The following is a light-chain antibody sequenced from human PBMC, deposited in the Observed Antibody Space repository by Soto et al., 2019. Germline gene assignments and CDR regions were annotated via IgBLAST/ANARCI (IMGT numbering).Light chain of an antibody. Sequence: AIQLTQSPSSLSASVGDRVTITCRASQGISSALAWYQQKPGKAPKLLMYDASSLESGVPSRFSGSGSGTDFTLTISSLQPEDFATYYCQEFNSYPPSLTFGGGTKVEIK. CDR1: QGISSA. J-gene: IGKJ4*01. CDR2: DAS. V-gene: IGKV1-13*02. CDR3: QEFNSYPPSLT.